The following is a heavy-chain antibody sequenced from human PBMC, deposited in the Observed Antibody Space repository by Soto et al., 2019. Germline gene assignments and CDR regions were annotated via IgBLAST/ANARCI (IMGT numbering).Heavy chain of an antibody. CDR2: IWYDGSKQ. J-gene: IGHJ5*02. CDR1: GFTFRSHG. V-gene: IGHV3-33*01. Sequence: QVPLVESGGGVVQPGTSLRLSCAASGFTFRSHGMHWVRQAPGKGLEWVAVIWYDGSKQYYAESVKGRFTISRDNSKDTLYLQMNSLRAEDTAVYYCARWSNNKVVDPWGQGTLVTVSS. CDR3: ARWSNNKVVDP. D-gene: IGHD1-1*01.